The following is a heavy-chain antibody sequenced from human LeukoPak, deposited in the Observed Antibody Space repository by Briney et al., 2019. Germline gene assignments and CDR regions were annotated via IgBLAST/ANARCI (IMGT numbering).Heavy chain of an antibody. Sequence: ASVKVSCKASGYTFSDNYIHWVRQAPGQGLEWMGWINRNSGGTKYAQKFQGSVTMTRDTSIGTVYMELSRLRSDDTAVYYCARDSIAARQLSYWGQGTLVTVSS. CDR3: ARDSIAARQLSY. CDR2: INRNSGGT. CDR1: GYTFSDNY. J-gene: IGHJ4*02. V-gene: IGHV1-2*02. D-gene: IGHD6-6*01.